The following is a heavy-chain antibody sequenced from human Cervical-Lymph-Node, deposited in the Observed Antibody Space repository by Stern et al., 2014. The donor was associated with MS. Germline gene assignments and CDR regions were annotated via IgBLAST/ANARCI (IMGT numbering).Heavy chain of an antibody. Sequence: QVQLVQSGAEVTKPGASVKVFCKASGYTSTNYYMPWVRQAPGQGLEWMGIISPSGGSTSYAQKFQGRVTMTRDTSTNTGYMELSSLRSEDTAVYYCARAAGYSSDWPYDYWGQGTLVTVSS. CDR2: ISPSGGST. CDR1: GYTSTNYY. J-gene: IGHJ4*02. D-gene: IGHD6-19*01. CDR3: ARAAGYSSDWPYDY. V-gene: IGHV1-46*01.